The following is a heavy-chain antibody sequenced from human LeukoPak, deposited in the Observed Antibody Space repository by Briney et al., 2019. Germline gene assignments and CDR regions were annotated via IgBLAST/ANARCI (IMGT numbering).Heavy chain of an antibody. V-gene: IGHV4-34*01. CDR1: GGSFSGYY. J-gene: IGHJ4*02. Sequence: SETLSLTCAVYGGSFSGYYGSWIRHPPGKGLEWIGEINHSGSTNYNPSLKSRVTISVDTSKNQFSLKLSSVTAADTAVYYCARMTYYYGSGSYYSYDYWGQGTLVTVSS. CDR2: INHSGST. CDR3: ARMTYYYGSGSYYSYDY. D-gene: IGHD3-10*01.